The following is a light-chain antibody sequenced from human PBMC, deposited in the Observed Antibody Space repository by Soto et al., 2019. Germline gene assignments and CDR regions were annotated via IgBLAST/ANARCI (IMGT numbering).Light chain of an antibody. V-gene: IGLV2-23*02. Sequence: QSVLTQPASVSGSPGLSITISCTGTSSDVGSYNLVSWYQQHPGKAPKLMIYEVSKRPSGVSNRFSGSKSGNTASLTISGLQAEDEADYYCCSYAGSSTFDVVFGGGTKVTVL. J-gene: IGLJ2*01. CDR1: SSDVGSYNL. CDR3: CSYAGSSTFDVV. CDR2: EVS.